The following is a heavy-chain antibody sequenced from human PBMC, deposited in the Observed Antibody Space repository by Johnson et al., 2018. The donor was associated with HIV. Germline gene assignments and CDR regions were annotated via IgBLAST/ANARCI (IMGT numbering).Heavy chain of an antibody. V-gene: IGHV3-74*01. CDR2: IDTEGSAT. CDR3: ARDITPHKEGDAFDI. D-gene: IGHD1-14*01. J-gene: IGHJ3*02. Sequence: VQLVESGGGVVQPGGSLRLSCAASVFTFSSYGMHWVRRVPGKGLVWVSRIDTEGSATTYADSVKGRFTISRDNAKNSLYLQMNSLRAEDTAVYYCARDITPHKEGDAFDIWGQGTMVTVSS. CDR1: VFTFSSYG.